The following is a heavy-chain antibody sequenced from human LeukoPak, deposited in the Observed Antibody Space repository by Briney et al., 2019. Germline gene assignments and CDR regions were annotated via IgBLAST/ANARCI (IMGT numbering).Heavy chain of an antibody. V-gene: IGHV4-4*07. CDR3: ARGRSFCSSTSCYAYYYYYMDV. CDR1: GGSISGYF. D-gene: IGHD2-2*01. Sequence: SETLSLTCTVSGGSISGYFWAWIRRPAGKGLEWIGRIYNGGIITYNPSLKSRVTMSIDTSNNQFSLKLSSVTAADTAVYYCARGRSFCSSTSCYAYYYYYMDVWGKGTTVTVSS. CDR2: IYNGGII. J-gene: IGHJ6*03.